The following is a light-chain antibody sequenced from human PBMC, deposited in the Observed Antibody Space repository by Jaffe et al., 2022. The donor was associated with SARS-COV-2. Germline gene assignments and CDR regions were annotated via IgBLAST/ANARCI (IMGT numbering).Light chain of an antibody. CDR2: DAS. CDR1: HDISDS. CDR3: QQYDETPYT. Sequence: DIQMRQSPSSLYASVGDRVTITCQASHDISDSLNWYQQTPGKAPKVLIYDASALETGVPSRFSGSGSGTTFTFTISSLQPEDFGTYFCQQYDETPYTFGQGTKLQIK. V-gene: IGKV1-33*01. J-gene: IGKJ2*01.